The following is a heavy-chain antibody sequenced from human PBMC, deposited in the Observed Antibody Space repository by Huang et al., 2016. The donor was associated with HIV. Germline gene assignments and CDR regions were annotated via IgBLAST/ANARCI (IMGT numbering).Heavy chain of an antibody. J-gene: IGHJ4*02. Sequence: QVQLEQWGAGLLKASETLSLTCAVYGGSFSGYYWNWLRQAPGKGLEWVGEINHSGNTNYNPSRKSRVNMSVDTSKSQFSLYLTSLSAADTGTYFCAQRYNSRRDYWGRGTLVTVHS. D-gene: IGHD3-22*01. CDR3: AQRYNSRRDY. CDR2: INHSGNT. CDR1: GGSFSGYY. V-gene: IGHV4-34*02.